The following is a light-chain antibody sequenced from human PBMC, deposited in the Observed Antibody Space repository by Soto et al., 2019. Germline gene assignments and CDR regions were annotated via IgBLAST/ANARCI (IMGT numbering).Light chain of an antibody. J-gene: IGKJ4*01. Sequence: DIQMTQSPSSLSASVGDRVTITCRASQSISSYLNWYQQKPGKAPKLLIYAASSLQSGVPSRFSGSGSGTEFTLTISSLQSEDFAVYYCQQYNNWPSFGGGTKVDI. CDR1: QSISSY. CDR2: AAS. CDR3: QQYNNWPS. V-gene: IGKV1-39*01.